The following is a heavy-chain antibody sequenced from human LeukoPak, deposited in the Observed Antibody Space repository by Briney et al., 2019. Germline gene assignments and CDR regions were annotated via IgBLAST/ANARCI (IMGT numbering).Heavy chain of an antibody. J-gene: IGHJ4*02. V-gene: IGHV3-30*04. CDR1: GFTFSSYA. CDR2: ISYDGSNK. Sequence: GGSLRLSCAASGFTFSSYAMHWVRQAPGKGLEWVAVISYDGSNKYYADSVKGRFTISRDNSKNTLYLQMNSLRAEDTAAYYCASPSGYEGYWGQGTLVTVSS. D-gene: IGHD5-12*01. CDR3: ASPSGYEGY.